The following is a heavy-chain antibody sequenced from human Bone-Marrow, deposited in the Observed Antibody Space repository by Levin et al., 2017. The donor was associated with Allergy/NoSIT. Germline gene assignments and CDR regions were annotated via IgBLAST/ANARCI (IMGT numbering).Heavy chain of an antibody. CDR2: ISSSSSYI. CDR1: GFTFSSYS. J-gene: IGHJ6*02. V-gene: IGHV3-21*01. D-gene: IGHD3-9*01. Sequence: GGSLRLSCAASGFTFSSYSMNWVRQAPGKGLEWVSSISSSSSYIYYADSVKGRFTISRDNAKNSLYLQMNSLRAEDTAVYYCARDATGSGYDILTGYYDYYYGMDVWGQGTTVTVSS. CDR3: ARDATGSGYDILTGYYDYYYGMDV.